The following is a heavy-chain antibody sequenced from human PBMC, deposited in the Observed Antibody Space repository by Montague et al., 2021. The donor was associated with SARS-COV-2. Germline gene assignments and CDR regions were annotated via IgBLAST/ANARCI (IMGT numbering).Heavy chain of an antibody. V-gene: IGHV3-13*04. J-gene: IGHJ4*02. Sequence: SLRLSCAASGFTFSSYDMHWVRQATGKGLEWVSAIGTAGYTYYAGSVKGRSTISRENANNSSYLQMNSLRAGDTAVYYCARGAYYYDSSGYDYPYYFDYWGQGTLVTVSS. CDR3: ARGAYYYDSSGYDYPYYFDY. CDR2: IGTAGYT. CDR1: GFTFSSYD. D-gene: IGHD3-22*01.